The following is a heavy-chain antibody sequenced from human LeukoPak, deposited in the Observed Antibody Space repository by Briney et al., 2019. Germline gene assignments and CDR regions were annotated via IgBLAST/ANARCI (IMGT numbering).Heavy chain of an antibody. CDR2: INPNTGGT. CDR3: AKGDSSGRRFFGY. CDR1: GGTFSSYA. D-gene: IGHD6-19*01. V-gene: IGHV1-2*06. J-gene: IGHJ4*02. Sequence: ASVKVSCKASGGTFSSYAISWVRQAPGQGLEWMGRINPNTGGTNYAQKFQGRVTVTSDTSVSTSYMELNSLESDDTAVYYCAKGDSSGRRFFGYWGQGTVVTVSS.